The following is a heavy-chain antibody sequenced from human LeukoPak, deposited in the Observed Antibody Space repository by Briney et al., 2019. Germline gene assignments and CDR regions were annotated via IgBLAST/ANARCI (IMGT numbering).Heavy chain of an antibody. CDR3: ARDIGYCYDSSGGFYFDY. CDR2: ISAYNGNT. V-gene: IGHV1-18*01. J-gene: IGHJ4*02. CDR1: GYTFTSYG. D-gene: IGHD3-22*01. Sequence: ASVKVSCKASGYTFTSYGISWVRQAPGQGLEWMGWISAYNGNTNYAQKLQGRVTMTTDTSTSTAYMELRSLRSDDTAVYYCARDIGYCYDSSGGFYFDYWGQGTLVTVSS.